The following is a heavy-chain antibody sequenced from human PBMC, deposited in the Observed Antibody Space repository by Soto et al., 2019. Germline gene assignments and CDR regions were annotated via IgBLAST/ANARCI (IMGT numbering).Heavy chain of an antibody. D-gene: IGHD6-13*01. J-gene: IGHJ4*02. V-gene: IGHV3-30-3*01. CDR2: ISYDGSNK. CDR3: ARDQGSSSWLDY. Sequence: GGSLRLSCAASGFTFSSYDMHWVRQAPGKGLEWVAVISYDGSNKYYADSVKGRFTISRDNSKNTLYLQMNSLRAEDAAVYYCARDQGSSSWLDYWGQGTLVTVS. CDR1: GFTFSSYD.